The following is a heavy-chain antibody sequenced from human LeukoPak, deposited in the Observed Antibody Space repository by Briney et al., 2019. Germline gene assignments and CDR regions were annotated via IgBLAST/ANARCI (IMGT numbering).Heavy chain of an antibody. V-gene: IGHV4-59*11. J-gene: IGHJ6*03. CDR3: ARRKDTYYYYYMDV. D-gene: IGHD5-18*01. Sequence: SETLSLTCTVSGGSISSHYRSWIRQPPGKGLEWIGYIYYSGSTNYNPSLKSRVTISVDTSKNQFSLKLSSVTAADTAVYYCARRKDTYYYYYMDVWGKGTTVTVSS. CDR2: IYYSGST. CDR1: GGSISSHY.